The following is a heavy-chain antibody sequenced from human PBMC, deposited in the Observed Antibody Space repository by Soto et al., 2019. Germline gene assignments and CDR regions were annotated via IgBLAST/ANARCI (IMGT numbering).Heavy chain of an antibody. D-gene: IGHD2-21*02. J-gene: IGHJ4*02. CDR1: GFSFSSYW. V-gene: IGHV3-74*01. CDR3: ARVVKRVTYYFDY. Sequence: GGSLRLSCAASGFSFSSYWMHWVRQAPGKGLVWVSRINSDGSSTSYADSVKGRFTISRDNAKNTLYLQMNSLRAEDTAVYYCARVVKRVTYYFDYWGQGTLVTVSS. CDR2: INSDGSST.